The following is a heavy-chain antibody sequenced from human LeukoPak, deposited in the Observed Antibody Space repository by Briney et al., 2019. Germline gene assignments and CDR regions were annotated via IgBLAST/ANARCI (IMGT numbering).Heavy chain of an antibody. CDR1: GFTFSTYS. Sequence: GGSLRLSCVASGFTFSTYSMNWVRQAPGKGLEWVSYISSCSGTIYYADSVKGRFTISRDNAKNSLYLQMNSLRAEDTAVYYCAKDHPLIAAAGPFDYWGQGTLVTVSS. J-gene: IGHJ4*02. CDR3: AKDHPLIAAAGPFDY. V-gene: IGHV3-48*04. D-gene: IGHD6-13*01. CDR2: ISSCSGTI.